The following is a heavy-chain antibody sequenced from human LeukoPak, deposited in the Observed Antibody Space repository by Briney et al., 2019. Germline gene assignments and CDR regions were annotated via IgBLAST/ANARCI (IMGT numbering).Heavy chain of an antibody. Sequence: GGSLRLSCAAPGFTFSSYWMSGVRKAPGKGREGVANIKQDGSEKYYVDSVKGRFTISRDNAKNSLYLQMNSLRAEDTAVYYCAKDRPTVTPNHFDYWGQGTLVTVSS. D-gene: IGHD4-17*01. CDR2: IKQDGSEK. J-gene: IGHJ4*02. V-gene: IGHV3-7*03. CDR1: GFTFSSYW. CDR3: AKDRPTVTPNHFDY.